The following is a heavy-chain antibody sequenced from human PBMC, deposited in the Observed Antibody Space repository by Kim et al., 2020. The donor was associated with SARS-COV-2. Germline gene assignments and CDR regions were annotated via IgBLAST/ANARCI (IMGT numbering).Heavy chain of an antibody. V-gene: IGHV3-21*01. CDR3: ARGGRLVWGSGSPRNWF. CDR2: ISSSSSYI. D-gene: IGHD3-10*01. J-gene: IGHJ5*01. CDR1: GFTFSSYS. Sequence: GGSLRLSCAASGFTFSSYSMKWVRQAPGKGLEWVSSISSSSSYIYYADSVKGRFTISRDNAKNSLYLQMNSLRGEDTDVYYCARGGRLVWGSGSPRNWF.